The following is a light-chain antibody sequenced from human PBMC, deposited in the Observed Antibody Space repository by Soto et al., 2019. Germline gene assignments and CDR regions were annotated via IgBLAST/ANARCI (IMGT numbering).Light chain of an antibody. CDR1: QSVSNSY. V-gene: IGKV3-20*01. CDR2: DAS. Sequence: EIVMTQSPATLSVSPGETASLSCRASQSVSNSYLVWYQQKPGKAARLLIYDASIRATGIPARFRGGGSETDFTLTISRLEPEDFAVYYCQQYGSSGTFGQGTKVDIK. J-gene: IGKJ1*01. CDR3: QQYGSSGT.